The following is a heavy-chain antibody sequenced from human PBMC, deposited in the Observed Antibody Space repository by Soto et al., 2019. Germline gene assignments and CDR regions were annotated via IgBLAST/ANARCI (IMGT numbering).Heavy chain of an antibody. V-gene: IGHV3-23*01. J-gene: IGHJ6*02. CDR2: ISGSGGST. Sequence: PGGSLRLSCAASRFTFSRYAMNWVRQAPGKGLDWVSVISGSGGSTYYADSVKGRFTISRDNSKNTLYLQMNSLRAEDTAVYYCAKKRSGVYGMDVWAQATTVTVFS. D-gene: IGHD3-3*01. CDR3: AKKRSGVYGMDV. CDR1: RFTFSRYA.